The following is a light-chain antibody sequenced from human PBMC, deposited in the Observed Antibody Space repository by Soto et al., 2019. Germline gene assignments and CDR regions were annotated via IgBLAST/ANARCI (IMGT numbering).Light chain of an antibody. J-gene: IGKJ1*01. CDR3: QQSFGNFTWT. CDR1: QSLLDTPNSHHL. CDR2: WTS. V-gene: IGKV4-1*01. Sequence: EIVLTQSPDSLAVSLGARATITCRSSQSLLDTPNSHHLLSWYQQRPGQAPKLLIYWTSIRESGVPERFLGSGSGAEFTLTITSLQAEDVALYYCQQSFGNFTWTFGQGTRVEIK.